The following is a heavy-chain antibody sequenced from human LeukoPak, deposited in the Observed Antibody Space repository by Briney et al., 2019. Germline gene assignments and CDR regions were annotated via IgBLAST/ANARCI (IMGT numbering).Heavy chain of an antibody. Sequence: SETLSLTCTVSDGSISSYYWSWIRQPPGKGLEWIGYIYYSGSTNYNPSLKSRVTISVDTSKNQFSLKLSSVTAADTAVYYCASTNEDYYDSSGYHHWGQGTLVTVSS. D-gene: IGHD3-22*01. J-gene: IGHJ5*02. CDR3: ASTNEDYYDSSGYHH. CDR1: DGSISSYY. CDR2: IYYSGST. V-gene: IGHV4-59*08.